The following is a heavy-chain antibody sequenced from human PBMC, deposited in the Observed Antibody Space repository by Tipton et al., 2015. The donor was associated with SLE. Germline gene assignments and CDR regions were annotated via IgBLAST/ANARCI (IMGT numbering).Heavy chain of an antibody. Sequence: TLSLTCTVSGGSIISHYWTWIRQPPGKGLEWIGYIYFTGTTNYNPSLKSRVTISVGTSKNQFSLKLSSVTAADTALYYCARGGSWFDSWGQGTPVTVSS. CDR1: GGSIISHY. V-gene: IGHV4-59*11. J-gene: IGHJ5*01. CDR2: IYFTGTT. D-gene: IGHD3-10*01. CDR3: ARGGSWFDS.